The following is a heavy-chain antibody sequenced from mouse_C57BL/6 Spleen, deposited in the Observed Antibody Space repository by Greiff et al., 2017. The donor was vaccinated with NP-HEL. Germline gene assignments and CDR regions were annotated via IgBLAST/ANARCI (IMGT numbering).Heavy chain of an antibody. V-gene: IGHV1-7*01. CDR3: ARRGLDYGSSYEGFPYFDY. Sequence: VQLQQSGAELAKPGASVKLSCKASGYTFTSYWMHWVNQRPGQGLEWIGYINPSSGYTKYNQKFKDKATLTADKSSSTAYMQLSSLTYEDSAVYYCARRGLDYGSSYEGFPYFDYWGQGTTLTVSS. CDR1: GYTFTSYW. J-gene: IGHJ2*01. CDR2: INPSSGYT. D-gene: IGHD1-1*01.